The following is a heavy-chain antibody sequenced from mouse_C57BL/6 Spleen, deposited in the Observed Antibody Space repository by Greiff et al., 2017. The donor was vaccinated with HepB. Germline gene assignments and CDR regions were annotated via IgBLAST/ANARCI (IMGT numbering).Heavy chain of an antibody. CDR2: IWSGGST. CDR1: GFSLTSYG. D-gene: IGHD4-1*01. J-gene: IGHJ4*01. CDR3: ARGRLGHAMDY. V-gene: IGHV2-2*01. Sequence: VQLVESGPGLVQPSQSLSITCTVSGFSLTSYGVHWVRQSPGKGLEWLGVIWSGGSTDYNAAFISRLSISKDNSKSQVFFKMNSLQADDTAIYYCARGRLGHAMDYWGQGTSVTVSS.